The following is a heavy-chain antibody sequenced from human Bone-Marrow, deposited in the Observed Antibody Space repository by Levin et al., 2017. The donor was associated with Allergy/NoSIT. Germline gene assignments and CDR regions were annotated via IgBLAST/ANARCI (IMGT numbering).Heavy chain of an antibody. Sequence: SETLSLTCTVSGASISDGYYSWSWIRQPPGKGLEWIGYIYHSGTTYYNPSLKSRVTISKDRAANQFSLKLSSVTAADTAVYYCARAGNSGYDFHLDYWGQGTLVTVSS. CDR1: GASISDGYYS. V-gene: IGHV4-30-2*01. CDR3: ARAGNSGYDFHLDY. CDR2: IYHSGTT. J-gene: IGHJ4*02. D-gene: IGHD5-12*01.